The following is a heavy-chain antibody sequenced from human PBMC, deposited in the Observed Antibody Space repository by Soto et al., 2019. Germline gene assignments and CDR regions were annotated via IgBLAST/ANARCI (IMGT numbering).Heavy chain of an antibody. J-gene: IGHJ4*02. V-gene: IGHV3-30-3*01. CDR2: ISFDGNSL. D-gene: IGHD3-9*01. Sequence: SLRLSCSASQFSFRSYAMHWIRQSPGKGLEWVAVISFDGNSLHYADSVRDRFTISRDNSKNTLYLQMNNLRPEDTAVYYCARTFDTITYYFDYWGQGTVVTVS. CDR1: QFSFRSYA. CDR3: ARTFDTITYYFDY.